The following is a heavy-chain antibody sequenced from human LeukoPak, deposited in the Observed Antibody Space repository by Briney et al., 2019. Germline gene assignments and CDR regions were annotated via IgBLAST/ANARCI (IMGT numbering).Heavy chain of an antibody. V-gene: IGHV1-69*05. CDR3: ARAGSSGGYYYYYMDV. CDR2: IIPIFGTA. CDR1: GGTFSYYA. J-gene: IGHJ6*03. D-gene: IGHD6-19*01. Sequence: GASVKVSCKASGGTFSYYAINWARQAPGQGLERMGGIIPIFGTANYAQKFQGRDTITTDESTSTAYMELSSLRSEDTAVYYCARAGSSGGYYYYYMDVWGKGTTVTVSS.